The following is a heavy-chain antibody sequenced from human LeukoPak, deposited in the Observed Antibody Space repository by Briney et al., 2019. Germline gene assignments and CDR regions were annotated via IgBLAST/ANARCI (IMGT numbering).Heavy chain of an antibody. V-gene: IGHV3-7*03. D-gene: IGHD2-15*01. CDR3: ARDGDMASFDY. CDR1: GFTFSSYW. CDR2: IKQDGSEK. Sequence: GGSLRLSCAASGFTFSSYWMSWVRQAPGKGLEWVANIKQDGSEKYYVDSVKGRCTISRDNAKNSLYLQMDSLRAEDTAVYYCARDGDMASFDYWGQGTLVTVSS. J-gene: IGHJ4*02.